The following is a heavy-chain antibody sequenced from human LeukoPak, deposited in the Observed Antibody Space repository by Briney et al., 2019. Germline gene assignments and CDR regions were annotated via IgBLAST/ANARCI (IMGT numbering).Heavy chain of an antibody. D-gene: IGHD3-10*01. V-gene: IGHV1-69*05. CDR2: IIPIFGTA. CDR3: ARVSYYYGSGSYPPIDY. CDR1: GGTFSSYA. J-gene: IGHJ4*02. Sequence: GASVKVSCKASGGTFSSYAISWVRQAPGQGLEWMGGIIPIFGTANYAQKFQGRVTMTRDTSTSTVYMELSSLRSEDTAVYYCARVSYYYGSGSYPPIDYWGQGTLVTVSS.